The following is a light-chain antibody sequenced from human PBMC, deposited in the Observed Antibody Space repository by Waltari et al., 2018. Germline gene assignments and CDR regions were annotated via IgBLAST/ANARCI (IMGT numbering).Light chain of an antibody. CDR2: SNY. CDR3: AAWDDGLSGRSWV. J-gene: IGLJ3*02. Sequence: QSVLTQPPSASGTPGQRVTISCSGSSSNIGSHTVNWYQQLPGTAPKLLIYSNYQRPSGVPDRFSRSSSGTSASLAISGLQSEDEADYYCAAWDDGLSGRSWVFGGGTKLTVL. V-gene: IGLV1-44*01. CDR1: SSNIGSHT.